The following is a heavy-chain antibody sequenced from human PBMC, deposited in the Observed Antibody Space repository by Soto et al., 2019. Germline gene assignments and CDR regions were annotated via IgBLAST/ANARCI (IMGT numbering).Heavy chain of an antibody. D-gene: IGHD3-16*01. Sequence: SVKVSCKASGGTFSSYAISWVRQAPGQGLEWMGGIIPIFGTANYAQKFQGRFTITADESTSTAYMELSSLRSEDTAVYYCASYTSPLYYYGMDVWGQGTTVTVSS. V-gene: IGHV1-69*13. CDR3: ASYTSPLYYYGMDV. J-gene: IGHJ6*02. CDR2: IIPIFGTA. CDR1: GGTFSSYA.